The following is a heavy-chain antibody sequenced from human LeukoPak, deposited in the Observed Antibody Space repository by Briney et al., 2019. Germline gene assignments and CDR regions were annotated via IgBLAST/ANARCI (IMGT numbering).Heavy chain of an antibody. D-gene: IGHD3-16*01. V-gene: IGHV4-59*01. CDR1: DDSISDYY. J-gene: IGHJ4*02. CDR2: FYNSGRS. CDR3: TRGAGWLIDY. Sequence: SETLSLTCTVSDDSISDYYRGWIRQPPGKGLEWIGYFYNSGRSTYNPSLKSRVTISDTSKNHFSLKLNSVTTADTAVYYCTRGAGWLIDYWGQGILVTVSS.